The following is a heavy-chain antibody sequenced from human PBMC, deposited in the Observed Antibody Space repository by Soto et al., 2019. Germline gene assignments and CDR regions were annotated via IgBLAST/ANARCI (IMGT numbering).Heavy chain of an antibody. V-gene: IGHV3-23*01. CDR2: ISGSGGST. CDR3: AKRRGSDNAFDI. J-gene: IGHJ3*02. D-gene: IGHD1-26*01. CDR1: GFTFSSYA. Sequence: GGSLRLSCAASGFTFSSYAMSWVRQTPGKGLEWVSAISGSGGSTYYADSVKGRFTISRDNSKNTLYLQMNSLRAEDTAVYYCAKRRGSDNAFDIWGQGTMVTVSS.